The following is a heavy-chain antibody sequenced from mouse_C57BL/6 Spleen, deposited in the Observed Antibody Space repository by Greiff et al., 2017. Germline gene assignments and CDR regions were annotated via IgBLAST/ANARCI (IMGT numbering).Heavy chain of an antibody. J-gene: IGHJ4*01. Sequence: VQLQESGAELARPGASVKLSCKASGYTFTSYGISWVKQRTGQGLEWIGEIYPRSGNTYYNEKFKGKATLTADKSSSTAYMELRSLTSEDSAVYFCARFDDGYSYYAMDYWGQGTSVTVSS. V-gene: IGHV1-81*01. CDR2: IYPRSGNT. CDR3: ARFDDGYSYYAMDY. D-gene: IGHD2-3*01. CDR1: GYTFTSYG.